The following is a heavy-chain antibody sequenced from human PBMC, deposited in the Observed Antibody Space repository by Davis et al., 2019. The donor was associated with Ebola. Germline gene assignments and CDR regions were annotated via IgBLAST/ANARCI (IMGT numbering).Heavy chain of an antibody. J-gene: IGHJ3*02. V-gene: IGHV1-3*01. CDR1: GYTFTSYA. CDR2: INAGNGNT. Sequence: ASVKVSCKASGYTFTSYAMHWVRQAPGQRLEWMGWINAGNGNTKYSQKFQGRVTITRDTSASTAYMELSSLRSEDTAVYYCARERCSSTSCYRGAFDIWGQGTMVTVSS. D-gene: IGHD2-2*01. CDR3: ARERCSSTSCYRGAFDI.